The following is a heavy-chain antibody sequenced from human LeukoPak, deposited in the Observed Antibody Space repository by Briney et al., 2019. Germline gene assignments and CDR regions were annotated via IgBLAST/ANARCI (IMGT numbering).Heavy chain of an antibody. J-gene: IGHJ6*02. CDR1: GFTFRSYG. CDR2: IWYDGSNK. Sequence: GGSLRLSCAASGFTFRSYGMHWVRQAPGKGLEGVAVIWYDGSNKYYADSVKGRFTISRDNSKNTLYLQMNSLRAEDTAVYYCARDKHYYGSGSYGYYYYGMDVWGQGTTVTVSS. V-gene: IGHV3-33*01. CDR3: ARDKHYYGSGSYGYYYYGMDV. D-gene: IGHD3-10*01.